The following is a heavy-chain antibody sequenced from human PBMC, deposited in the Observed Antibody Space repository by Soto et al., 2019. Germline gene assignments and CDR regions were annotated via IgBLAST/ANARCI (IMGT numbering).Heavy chain of an antibody. J-gene: IGHJ4*02. CDR3: GRGRSGQIVIFY. CDR1: GYTFTGHY. D-gene: IGHD3-3*02. CDR2: IGPESGAT. Sequence: GASVKVSCKTPGYTFTGHYIHWVRQAPQQGPEWMGEIGPESGATRYAQKFRGRVTMTMDTSITTVYMELKNLSPDDTAVYYCGRGRSGQIVIFYWGQGTLVTVSS. V-gene: IGHV1-2*02.